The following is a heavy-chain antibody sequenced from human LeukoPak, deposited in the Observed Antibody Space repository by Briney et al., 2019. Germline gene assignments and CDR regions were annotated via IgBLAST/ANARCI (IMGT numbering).Heavy chain of an antibody. V-gene: IGHV4-39*07. CDR3: APEERFGELLSDY. CDR2: IYYSGST. D-gene: IGHD3-10*01. Sequence: PSETLSLTCTVSGGSISSSSYYWGWIRQPPGKGLEWIGSIYYSGSTYYNPSLKSRVTISVDTSKNQFSLKLSSVTAADTAVYYCAPEERFGELLSDYWGQGTLVTVSS. CDR1: GGSISSSSYY. J-gene: IGHJ4*02.